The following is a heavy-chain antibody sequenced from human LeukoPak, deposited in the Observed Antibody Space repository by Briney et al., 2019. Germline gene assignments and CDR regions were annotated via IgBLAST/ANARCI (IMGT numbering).Heavy chain of an antibody. Sequence: PSETLSLTCAVYGGSFSGYYWSWIRQPPGKGLEWIGEINHSGSTNYNPSLKSRVTISVDTSKNQFSLKLSSVTAADTAVYYCAGGCYGDYVDFWGQGTLVTVSS. J-gene: IGHJ4*02. CDR2: INHSGST. V-gene: IGHV4-34*01. CDR1: GGSFSGYY. CDR3: AGGCYGDYVDF. D-gene: IGHD4-17*01.